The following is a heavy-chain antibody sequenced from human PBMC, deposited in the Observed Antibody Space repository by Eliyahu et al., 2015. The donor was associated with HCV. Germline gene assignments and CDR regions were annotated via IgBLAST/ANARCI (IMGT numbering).Heavy chain of an antibody. D-gene: IGHD4-17*01. CDR2: XSGSGGST. CDR3: AKATQRDYYGDYVNDAFDI. J-gene: IGHJ3*02. Sequence: EVQLLESGGGLVQPGGSLRLSCAAXGFTXSXYXXXWVRQAPGKGLEWVSAXSGSGGSTYYADSVKGRFTISRDNSKNTLYLQMNSLRAEDTAVYYCAKATQRDYYGDYVNDAFDIWGQGTMVTVSS. V-gene: IGHV3-23*01. CDR1: GFTXSXYX.